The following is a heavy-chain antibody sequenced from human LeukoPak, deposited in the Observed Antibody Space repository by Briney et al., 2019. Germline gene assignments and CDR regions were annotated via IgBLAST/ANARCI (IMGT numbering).Heavy chain of an antibody. CDR1: GYTFTSYY. CDR2: IIPSGGST. J-gene: IGHJ4*02. V-gene: IGHV1-46*01. D-gene: IGHD6-19*01. Sequence: ASVKVSCKASGYTFTSYYMHWVRQAPGQGLEWMGIIIPSGGSTSYAQKFQGRVTMTRDTSTSTVYMELSSLRSEDTAVYYCASSRHRGYSSGWYSGDYWGQGTLVTVSS. CDR3: ASSRHRGYSSGWYSGDY.